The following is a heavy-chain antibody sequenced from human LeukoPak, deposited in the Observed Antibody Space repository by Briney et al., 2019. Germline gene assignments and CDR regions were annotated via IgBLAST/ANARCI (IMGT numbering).Heavy chain of an antibody. CDR2: IKQVGSEK. CDR3: ARESYDFWTPTTNFDY. D-gene: IGHD3-3*01. Sequence: GGSLRLSCAASGFTFSSYWMSWVRQAPGKGLEWVANIKQVGSEKYYVDSVKGRFTISRDNAKNSLYLQMNSLRAEDTAVYYCARESYDFWTPTTNFDYWGQGTLVTVSS. V-gene: IGHV3-7*01. J-gene: IGHJ4*02. CDR1: GFTFSSYW.